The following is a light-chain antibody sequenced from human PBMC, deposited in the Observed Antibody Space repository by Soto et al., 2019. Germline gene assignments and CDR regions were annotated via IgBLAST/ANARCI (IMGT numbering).Light chain of an antibody. CDR2: DVS. J-gene: IGKJ1*01. V-gene: IGKV3-11*01. CDR3: QQYGSSPRT. CDR1: QSVSSY. Sequence: EIVLTQSPATLSLSPGERATLSCRASQSVSSYLAWYQQKPGQAPRLLIYDVSNRATGIPARFSGSGSGTDFTLTISSLEPEDFVVYYCQQYGSSPRTFGQGTKVDIK.